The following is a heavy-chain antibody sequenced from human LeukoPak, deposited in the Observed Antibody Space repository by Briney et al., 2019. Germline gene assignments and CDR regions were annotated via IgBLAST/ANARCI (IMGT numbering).Heavy chain of an antibody. CDR1: GYSISSGYY. CDR3: AEVERRNY. J-gene: IGHJ4*02. V-gene: IGHV4-38-2*01. CDR2: IYHSGST. Sequence: PSETLSLTCAVPGYSISSGYYWGWIRQPPGRGLEWIGSIYHSGSTYYNPSLKSRVTISVDTSKNQFSLKLRSVTAADTAVYYCAEVERRNYWGQGTLVTVSS. D-gene: IGHD1-1*01.